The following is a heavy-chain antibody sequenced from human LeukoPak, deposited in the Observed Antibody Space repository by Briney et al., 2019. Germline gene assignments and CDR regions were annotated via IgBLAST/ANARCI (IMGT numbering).Heavy chain of an antibody. Sequence: PGRSLRLSCATSGFPFGSFGMSWVRQAPGKGLEWEAAVSYDGSNKNYADSVKGRFTISRDNSRNTLYLQMNSLRAEDTAVYYCARDLMVRGVTNRNHYYYGMDVWGQGTTVTVSS. CDR1: GFPFGSFG. D-gene: IGHD3-10*01. V-gene: IGHV3-30*04. CDR3: ARDLMVRGVTNRNHYYYGMDV. CDR2: VSYDGSNK. J-gene: IGHJ6*02.